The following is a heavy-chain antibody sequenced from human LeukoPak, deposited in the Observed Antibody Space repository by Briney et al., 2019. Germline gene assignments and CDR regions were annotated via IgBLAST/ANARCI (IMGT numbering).Heavy chain of an antibody. CDR1: GGSFSNGSYY. CDR2: SYHSVST. Sequence: SETLSLTCTVSGGSFSNGSYYWGCIRQPPGKGLESIGSSYHSVSTYYNPSLKSRVTISVDKYKNPLSLKLRSVTDADTAVYYCARHLPGYSTNWSGHWGQGNLVTVSS. V-gene: IGHV4-39*01. D-gene: IGHD1-26*01. CDR3: ARHLPGYSTNWSGH. J-gene: IGHJ5*02.